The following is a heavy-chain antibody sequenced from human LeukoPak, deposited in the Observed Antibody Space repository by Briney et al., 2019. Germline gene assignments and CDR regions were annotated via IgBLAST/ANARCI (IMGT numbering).Heavy chain of an antibody. CDR2: INHSGST. D-gene: IGHD1-26*01. CDR3: ARVSRVGIFDY. Sequence: SETLSLTCAVYGGSFSGYYWSWIRQPPGKGLEWIGEINHSGSTNYNPSLKSRVTISVDTSKNQFSLKLSSVTVADTAVYYCARVSRVGIFDYWGQGTLVTVSS. V-gene: IGHV4-34*01. J-gene: IGHJ4*02. CDR1: GGSFSGYY.